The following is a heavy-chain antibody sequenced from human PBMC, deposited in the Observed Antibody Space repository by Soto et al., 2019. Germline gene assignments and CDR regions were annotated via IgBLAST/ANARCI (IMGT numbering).Heavy chain of an antibody. CDR3: ARIGYYYDSSGYDSWFDP. J-gene: IGHJ5*02. V-gene: IGHV1-69*06. CDR1: GGTFSSYA. CDR2: IIPIFGTA. D-gene: IGHD3-22*01. Sequence: SVKVSCKASGGTFSSYAISWVRQAPGQGLEWMGGIIPIFGTANYAQKFQGRVTITADKSTSTAYMELSSLRSEDTAVYYCARIGYYYDSSGYDSWFDPWGQGTLVTV.